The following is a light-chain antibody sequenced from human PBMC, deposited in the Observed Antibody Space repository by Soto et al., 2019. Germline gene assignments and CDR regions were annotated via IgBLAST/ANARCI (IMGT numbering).Light chain of an antibody. CDR2: DVN. CDR1: SSDVDGYDS. J-gene: IGLJ2*01. CDR3: CSYAGGHAL. V-gene: IGLV2-11*01. Sequence: QSALTQPRSVSGSPGQSVTLSCTGTSSDVDGYDSVSWYQQYPAKAPKLMIYDVNKRPSGVPDRFSGSKAGNTASLTISGLQAEDEADYYCCSYAGGHALFGGGTQLTVL.